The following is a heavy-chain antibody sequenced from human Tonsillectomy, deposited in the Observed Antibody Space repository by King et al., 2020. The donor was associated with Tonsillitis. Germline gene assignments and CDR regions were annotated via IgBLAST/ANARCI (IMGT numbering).Heavy chain of an antibody. CDR1: GGSISSASYY. CDR3: ARDDFWSAYYAFDI. J-gene: IGHJ3*02. Sequence: MPLQESGPGLVKPSQTLSLTCTVSGGSISSASYYWSWIRQPAGKGLEWIGRIYTSGSTNYNPSLKSRVTMSVDTSKNHFSLKLSSVTAADTAVYYCARDDFWSAYYAFDIWGQGTMVTVSS. CDR2: IYTSGST. D-gene: IGHD3-3*01. V-gene: IGHV4-61*02.